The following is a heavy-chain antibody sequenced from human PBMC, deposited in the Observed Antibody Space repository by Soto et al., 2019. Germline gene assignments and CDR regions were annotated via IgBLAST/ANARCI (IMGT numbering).Heavy chain of an antibody. CDR1: GYTFTRYA. V-gene: IGHV1-3*01. J-gene: IGHJ6*02. CDR3: ASSNIVAAPYGMDV. CDR2: INAGNGNT. D-gene: IGHD6-13*01. Sequence: ASVKVACKASGYTFTRYAMHWVRQAPGQRLEWMGWINAGNGNTKYSQKFQGRVTITRDTSASTAYMELSSLRSEDTAVYYCASSNIVAAPYGMDVWGQGTTVTVSS.